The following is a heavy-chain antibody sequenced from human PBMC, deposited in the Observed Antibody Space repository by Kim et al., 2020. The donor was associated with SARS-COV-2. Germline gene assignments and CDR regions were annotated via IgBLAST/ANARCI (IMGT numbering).Heavy chain of an antibody. J-gene: IGHJ4*02. CDR3: ATDPLEY. CDR1: GFTFRSHW. CDR2: VNPGGSER. V-gene: IGHV3-7*03. Sequence: GGSLRLSCAASGFTFRSHWMSWVRQAPGKGLEWVGNVNPGGSERYYGDSVKGRFTVSRDDAKTSLYLHMNSLRAGDTAVYYSATDPLEYWGQGTLVTVSS.